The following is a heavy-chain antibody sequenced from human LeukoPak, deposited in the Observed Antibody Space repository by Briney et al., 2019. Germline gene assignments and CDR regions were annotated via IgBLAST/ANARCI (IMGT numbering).Heavy chain of an antibody. Sequence: GGSLRLSCAASGFTFSSYAMNWVRQAPGKGLEWVSSISSSSSYIYYADSVKGRFTISRDNAKNSLYLQMNSLRAEDTAVYYCARVLREGGYVYFDYWGQGTLVTVSS. J-gene: IGHJ4*02. D-gene: IGHD5-12*01. CDR2: ISSSSSYI. CDR1: GFTFSSYA. CDR3: ARVLREGGYVYFDY. V-gene: IGHV3-21*01.